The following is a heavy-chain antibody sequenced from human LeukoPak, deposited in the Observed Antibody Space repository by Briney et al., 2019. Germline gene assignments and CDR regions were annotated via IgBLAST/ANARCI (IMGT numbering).Heavy chain of an antibody. Sequence: GGSLRLSCAASGFTFSSYAMSWVRQAPGKGLEWVANIKQDGVKKYYVDSVKGRFTISRDNAKNSLYLQMSSLRAEDTAVYYCARELVDFGEVAGTEYWGQGSLVTVSS. J-gene: IGHJ4*02. CDR1: GFTFSSYA. CDR3: ARELVDFGEVAGTEY. CDR2: IKQDGVKK. D-gene: IGHD6-19*01. V-gene: IGHV3-7*01.